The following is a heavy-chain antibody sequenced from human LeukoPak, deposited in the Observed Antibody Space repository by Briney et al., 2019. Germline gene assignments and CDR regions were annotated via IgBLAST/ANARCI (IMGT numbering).Heavy chain of an antibody. J-gene: IGHJ4*02. CDR1: RSTVSNDW. CDR3: ARDKSYDDSEEF. V-gene: IGHV3-7*05. Sequence: PARSLSLSCASSRSTVSNDWMSWVRQAPGKGLEWVANINQDGGEKYYVGSVKGRFTISRDNAKNSVYLQMNSVRAEDTAVYYCARDKSYDDSEEFWGEGTLGTVSS. CDR2: INQDGGEK. D-gene: IGHD4-17*01.